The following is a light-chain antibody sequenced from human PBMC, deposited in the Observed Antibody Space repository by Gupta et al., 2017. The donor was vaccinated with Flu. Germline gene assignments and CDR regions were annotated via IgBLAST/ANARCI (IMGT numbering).Light chain of an antibody. Sequence: EILLTQSPGTLSLSPGQTATLSCRISRSVSTMYISWYQQKPGQAPRLLIYGASNRATGVPDRFRGRGSGTDFALTISRLEPEDSAVYYCQQYRTFGPGTRLEIK. CDR2: GAS. CDR1: RSVSTMY. CDR3: QQYRT. V-gene: IGKV3-20*01. J-gene: IGKJ5*01.